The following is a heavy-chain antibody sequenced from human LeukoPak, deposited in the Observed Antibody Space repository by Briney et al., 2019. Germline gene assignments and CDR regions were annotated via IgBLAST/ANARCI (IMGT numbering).Heavy chain of an antibody. V-gene: IGHV3-30*18. Sequence: RGSLRLSCAASGFTFSSYGMHWVRQAPGKGLEWVAVMSYDGSNKYYADSVKGRFTISRDNSKNTLYLQMNSLRPEDTAVYYCAKGRPKVIVVVTAQDPEFDYWGQGTLVTVSS. J-gene: IGHJ4*02. CDR3: AKGRPKVIVVVTAQDPEFDY. D-gene: IGHD2-21*02. CDR1: GFTFSSYG. CDR2: MSYDGSNK.